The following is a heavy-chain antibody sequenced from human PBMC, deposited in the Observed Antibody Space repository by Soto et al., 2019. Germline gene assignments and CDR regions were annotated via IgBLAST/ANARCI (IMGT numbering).Heavy chain of an antibody. CDR1: GFMFSMYW. J-gene: IGHJ4*02. CDR3: ARAVGYKSGWYFDS. D-gene: IGHD6-19*01. Sequence: EVQLVESGGGLVQPGGSLRLSCAGSGFMFSMYWMTWVRQAPGKGLEWVADINQDGSEKYHHMGSVRGRFTISRDNAKNSLYLEMSSLRAEDTAVYFCARAVGYKSGWYFDSWGQGTLVTVSS. V-gene: IGHV3-7*01. CDR2: INQDGSEK.